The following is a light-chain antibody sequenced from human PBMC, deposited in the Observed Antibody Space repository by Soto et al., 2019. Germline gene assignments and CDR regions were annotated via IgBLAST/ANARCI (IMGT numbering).Light chain of an antibody. V-gene: IGLV2-14*01. CDR2: EVS. J-gene: IGLJ2*01. CDR1: SSDVGGYNY. CDR3: SSYTSSSFQVV. Sequence: QSALTQPASVSGSPGQSLTISCTGTSSDVGGYNYVSWYQQHPGKAPKLMIYEVSNRPSGVSNRFSGSKSGNTASLTISGLQAEDEADYYCSSYTSSSFQVVFGGGTKLTVL.